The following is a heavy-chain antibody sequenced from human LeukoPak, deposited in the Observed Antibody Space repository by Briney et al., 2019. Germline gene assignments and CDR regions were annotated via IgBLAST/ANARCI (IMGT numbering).Heavy chain of an antibody. CDR3: ARDSLAAASTSF. CDR2: IYYSGNT. J-gene: IGHJ4*02. V-gene: IGHV4-39*07. Sequence: PSETLSLTCTVSGGSISSSSYYWGWIRQPPGKGLEWIGSIYYSGNTYYDPSLKSRVTISVDTSKNQFSLKMSSVTAADTAVYYCARDSLAAASTSFWGQGTLVTVSS. CDR1: GGSISSSSYY. D-gene: IGHD6-13*01.